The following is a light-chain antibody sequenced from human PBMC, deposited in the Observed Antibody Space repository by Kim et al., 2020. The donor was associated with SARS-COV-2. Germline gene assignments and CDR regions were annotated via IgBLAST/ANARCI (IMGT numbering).Light chain of an antibody. CDR1: QRISSY. CDR2: AAS. CDR3: QQSYNTPYS. V-gene: IGKV1-39*01. J-gene: IGKJ2*01. Sequence: SASVGDRVTITCRASQRISSYLNWYQQKPGKAPNLLIYAASSLQSGVPSRFSGSGSGTDFTLPISSLQPEDFATYYCQQSYNTPYSFGQGTKLEIK.